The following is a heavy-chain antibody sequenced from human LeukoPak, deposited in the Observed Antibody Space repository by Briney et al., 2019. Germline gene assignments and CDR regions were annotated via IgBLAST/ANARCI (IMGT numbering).Heavy chain of an antibody. CDR2: ITVSGSST. D-gene: IGHD6-25*01. J-gene: IGHJ4*02. CDR3: AKDLAGYFDY. Sequence: GGSLRLSCAASGFTFTRFAMSWVRQAPGKGLEWVSAITVSGSSTYYADSVKGRFTISRDNSKNTLYLQMNSLRAEDTAVYYCAKDLAGYFDYWGQGTLVTVSS. CDR1: GFTFTRFA. V-gene: IGHV3-23*01.